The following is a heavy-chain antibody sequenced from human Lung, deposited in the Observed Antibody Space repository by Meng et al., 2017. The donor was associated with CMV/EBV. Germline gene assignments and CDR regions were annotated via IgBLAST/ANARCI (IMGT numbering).Heavy chain of an antibody. Sequence: GGSLRLSCAASGFTFDDYAMHWVRQAPGKGLEWVSGISWNSGSIGYADSVKGRFTISRDNAKNSLYLQMNSLRAEDTALYYCAKDIHYGIVVVPAANNYYYGMDVWGQGTTVTVS. J-gene: IGHJ6*02. V-gene: IGHV3-9*01. CDR3: AKDIHYGIVVVPAANNYYYGMDV. CDR1: GFTFDDYA. CDR2: ISWNSGSI. D-gene: IGHD2-2*01.